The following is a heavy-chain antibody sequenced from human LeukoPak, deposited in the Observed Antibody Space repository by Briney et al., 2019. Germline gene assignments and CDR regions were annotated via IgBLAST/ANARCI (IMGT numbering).Heavy chain of an antibody. V-gene: IGHV3-30*18. J-gene: IGHJ4*02. CDR2: ISYDGTNK. CDR1: GFTFSSYG. CDR3: AEDRNYGGSGWYFDY. D-gene: IGHD6-19*01. Sequence: GGSLRLSCAASGFTFSSYGMHWVRQAPGKGLEWVAVISYDGTNKYYADSVKGRFTISRDNSKNTLYLQMNSLRAQDTALHYCAEDRNYGGSGWYFDYWGQGTLVTVSS.